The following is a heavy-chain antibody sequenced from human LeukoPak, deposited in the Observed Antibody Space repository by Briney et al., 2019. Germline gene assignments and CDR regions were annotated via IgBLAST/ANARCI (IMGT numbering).Heavy chain of an antibody. CDR1: GYTFTGYY. Sequence: ASVKVSCKASGYTFTGYYMHWVRQAPGQGLEWMGWINPNSGGTNYAQKFQGRVTMTRDTSITTAYLDLTRLKSDDTAVYYCATNTATNNYWGQGTQVTVSS. CDR3: ATNTATNNY. J-gene: IGHJ4*02. CDR2: INPNSGGT. V-gene: IGHV1-2*02. D-gene: IGHD2-15*01.